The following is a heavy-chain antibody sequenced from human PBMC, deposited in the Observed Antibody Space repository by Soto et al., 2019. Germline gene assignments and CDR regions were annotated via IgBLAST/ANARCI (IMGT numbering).Heavy chain of an antibody. V-gene: IGHV1-69*02. CDR1: GGTFSSYT. Sequence: QVQLVQSGAEVKKPGSSVKVSCKASGGTFSSYTISWVRQAPGQGLEWMGRIIPILGIANYAQKFQGRVTITADKSTSTAYMELSSLRSEDTAVYYCTSWNTAMVTNYWGQGTLVTVSS. CDR3: TSWNTAMVTNY. CDR2: IIPILGIA. J-gene: IGHJ4*02. D-gene: IGHD5-18*01.